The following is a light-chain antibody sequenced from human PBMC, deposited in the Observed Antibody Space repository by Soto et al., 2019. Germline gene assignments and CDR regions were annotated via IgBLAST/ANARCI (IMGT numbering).Light chain of an antibody. CDR3: QQRSNWPLT. Sequence: EIVLTQSPATLSLSPGERATLSCRASQSVTSYLAWYQQKPGQAPRLLIYDASTRATGIPARFAGSGSGTDFTLTISSLEPEDFAVYYWQQRSNWPLTFGGGTKVDIK. V-gene: IGKV3-11*01. CDR1: QSVTSY. J-gene: IGKJ4*01. CDR2: DAS.